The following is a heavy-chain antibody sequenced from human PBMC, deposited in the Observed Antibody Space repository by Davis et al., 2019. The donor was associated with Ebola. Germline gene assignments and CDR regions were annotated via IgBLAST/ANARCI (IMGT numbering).Heavy chain of an antibody. CDR1: GFTFSSYE. J-gene: IGHJ6*02. CDR2: ISSSGSTI. CDR3: ARERGSDYVWGSYRWVYGMDV. V-gene: IGHV3-48*03. Sequence: GESLKISCAASGFTFSSYEMNWVRQAPGKGLEWVSYISSSGSTIYYADSVNGRFTISRDNAKNSLYLQMNSLRAEDTAVYYCARERGSDYVWGSYRWVYGMDVWGQGTTVTVSS. D-gene: IGHD3-16*02.